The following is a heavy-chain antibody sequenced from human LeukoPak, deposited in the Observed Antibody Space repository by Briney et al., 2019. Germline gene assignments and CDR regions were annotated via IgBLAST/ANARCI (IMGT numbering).Heavy chain of an antibody. CDR3: SKWGDYDVLTGYYVSDY. Sequence: LSGGSLRLSCAASGFTFSNYAMSRVRQAPGKGLEWVSAITGSGGNTYYADSVKGRFTISRDNSKNTVFLQMNSLRAEDTAVYYLSKWGDYDVLTGYYVSDYWGQGTLVTVSS. CDR1: GFTFSNYA. D-gene: IGHD3-9*01. CDR2: ITGSGGNT. V-gene: IGHV3-23*01. J-gene: IGHJ4*02.